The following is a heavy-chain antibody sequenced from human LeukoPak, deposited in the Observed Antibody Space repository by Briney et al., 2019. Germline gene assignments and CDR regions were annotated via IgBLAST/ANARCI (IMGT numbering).Heavy chain of an antibody. CDR3: VSLSMVRKVYTDY. V-gene: IGHV5-51*01. Sequence: GESLKISCKGSGYTFTSYWIGWVRQMPGNGLEWMGIIYPGDSDTRYSPSFQGQVTISADKSITTAYLQWSSLKASDTAIYYCVSLSMVRKVYTDYWGQGTLVTVSA. CDR2: IYPGDSDT. CDR1: GYTFTSYW. J-gene: IGHJ4*02. D-gene: IGHD3-10*01.